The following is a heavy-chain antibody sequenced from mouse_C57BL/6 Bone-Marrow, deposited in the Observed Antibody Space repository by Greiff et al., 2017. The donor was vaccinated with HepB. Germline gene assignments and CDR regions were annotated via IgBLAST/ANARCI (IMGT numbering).Heavy chain of an antibody. CDR3: TTNSDYYGSSLYYAMDY. V-gene: IGHV14-4*01. CDR1: GFNIKDDY. CDR2: IDPENGDT. Sequence: EVQLQQSGAELVRPGASVKLSCTASGFNIKDDYMHWVKQRPEPGLEWIGWIDPENGDTEYASKFQGKATITADTSSNTAYLQLSSLTSEDTAVYYCTTNSDYYGSSLYYAMDYWGQGTSVTVSS. D-gene: IGHD1-1*01. J-gene: IGHJ4*01.